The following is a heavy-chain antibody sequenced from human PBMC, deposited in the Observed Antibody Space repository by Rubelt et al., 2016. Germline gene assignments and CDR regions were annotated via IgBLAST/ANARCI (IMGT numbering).Heavy chain of an antibody. CDR3: AHEGYCSGGSCVYPSGSFYY. Sequence: VESGGGVVQPGRSLRLSCAASGFTFSSYGMHWVRQAPGKGLEWVAVISYDGSNKYYADSVKGRFTISRDNSKNTLYLQMYSLRAEDTAVYYCAHEGYCSGGSCVYPSGSFYYWGQGTLVTVSS. J-gene: IGHJ4*02. CDR2: ISYDGSNK. CDR1: GFTFSSYG. V-gene: IGHV3-30*03. D-gene: IGHD2-15*01.